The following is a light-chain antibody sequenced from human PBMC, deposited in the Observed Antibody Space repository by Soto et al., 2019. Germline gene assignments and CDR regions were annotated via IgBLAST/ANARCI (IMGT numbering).Light chain of an antibody. CDR1: SSDIGAYDY. V-gene: IGLV2-14*01. Sequence: QSVLTQPASLSGSPGQSITISCTGTSSDIGAYDYVSWFRQHPGKAPKSMLSEFSNHPPAASKSSSASKSGKRTYLTISGLQVDYEAQYFCFSFTTTSRHVLG. CDR3: FSFTTTSRHV. J-gene: IGLJ1*01. CDR2: EFS.